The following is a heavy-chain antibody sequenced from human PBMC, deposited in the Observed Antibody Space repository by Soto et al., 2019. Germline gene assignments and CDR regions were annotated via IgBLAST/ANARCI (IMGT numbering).Heavy chain of an antibody. CDR1: GYSFTRHW. V-gene: IGHV5-51*01. Sequence: GEALMISWNGSGYSFTRHWIGWVRQMPGKGLEWMGIIYPGDSDTRYSPSFQGQVTISADKSISTAYLQWSSLKASDTAMYYCARRDRGVMSYWGQGTLVTVSS. J-gene: IGHJ4*02. CDR3: ARRDRGVMSY. CDR2: IYPGDSDT. D-gene: IGHD3-10*01.